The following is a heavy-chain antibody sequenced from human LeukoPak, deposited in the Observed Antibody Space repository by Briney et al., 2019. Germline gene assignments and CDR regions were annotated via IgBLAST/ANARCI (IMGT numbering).Heavy chain of an antibody. CDR3: AKDRPLVWYGEPVGPFDY. CDR2: IRYDGSNE. CDR1: GFIFSNYG. V-gene: IGHV3-30*02. J-gene: IGHJ4*02. Sequence: GGSLRLSCAASGFIFSNYGIHWVRQAPGKGLEWVAFIRYDGSNEYYADSVKGRFTISRDNSENTLFLQMNTLRPEDTAVYYCAKDRPLVWYGEPVGPFDYWGQGTLVTVSS. D-gene: IGHD3-10*01.